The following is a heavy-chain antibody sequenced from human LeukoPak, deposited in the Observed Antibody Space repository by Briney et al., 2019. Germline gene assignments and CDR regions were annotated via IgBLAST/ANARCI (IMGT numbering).Heavy chain of an antibody. CDR2: ISSSSSYI. J-gene: IGHJ4*02. D-gene: IGHD2-2*01. CDR3: AISPDIVVVPGDY. V-gene: IGHV3-21*04. CDR1: GFTFSSYS. Sequence: GGSLRLSCAVSGFTFSSYSMNWVRQAPGKGLEWVSSISSSSSYIYYADSVKGRFTISRDNSKNTLYLQMNSLRAEDTAVYYCAISPDIVVVPGDYWGQGTLVTVSS.